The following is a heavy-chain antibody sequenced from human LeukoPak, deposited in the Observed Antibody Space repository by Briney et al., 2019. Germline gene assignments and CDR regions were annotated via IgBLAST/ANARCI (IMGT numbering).Heavy chain of an antibody. CDR1: GFTFSSHW. Sequence: PGGSLRLSCAGSGFTFSSHWMNWVRRAPGKGLEWVASIKEDGSEKHYVDSVSGRFTISRNNAKNSLHLQMSSLRAEDTAVYYCARRGITISGVLVYHYSGLDVWGQGTTVTVSS. CDR3: ARRGITISGVLVYHYSGLDV. D-gene: IGHD3-3*01. V-gene: IGHV3-7*01. CDR2: IKEDGSEK. J-gene: IGHJ6*02.